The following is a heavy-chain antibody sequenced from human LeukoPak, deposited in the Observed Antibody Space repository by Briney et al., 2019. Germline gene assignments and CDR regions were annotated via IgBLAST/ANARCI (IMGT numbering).Heavy chain of an antibody. CDR1: GFTFSSYG. Sequence: GGSLRLSCAASGFTFSSYGMHWVRQAPGKGLEWVAVISYDGSNKYYADSVKGRFTISRDNSKNTLYLQMNSLRAEDTAVYYCAKDSSMDYWGQGTLVTVSS. V-gene: IGHV3-30*18. CDR3: AKDSSMDY. J-gene: IGHJ4*02. D-gene: IGHD2-2*01. CDR2: ISYDGSNK.